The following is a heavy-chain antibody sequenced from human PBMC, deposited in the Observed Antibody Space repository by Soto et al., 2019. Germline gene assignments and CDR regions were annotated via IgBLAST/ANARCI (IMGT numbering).Heavy chain of an antibody. CDR2: IYHTAGR. CDR3: ARAVYCTTANCLDDFHYYNIDV. J-gene: IGHJ6*02. D-gene: IGHD2-2*01. CDR1: GDSINNTYW. V-gene: IGHV4-4*02. Sequence: QVQLQQSGPGLVKPSGTLSLTCFVSGDSINNTYWWSWVRQAPEKGLEWIGEIYHTAGRSNMPSLRGRITLSVDTSKDQFSLKLTSVTAADTAVYYCARAVYCTTANCLDDFHYYNIDVWGQGTAVTVSS.